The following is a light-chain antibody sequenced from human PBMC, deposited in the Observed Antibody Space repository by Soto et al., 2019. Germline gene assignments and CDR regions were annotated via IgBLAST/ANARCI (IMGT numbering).Light chain of an antibody. J-gene: IGKJ3*01. CDR2: AAS. V-gene: IGKV1-39*01. CDR3: QQCCSSPRT. CDR1: QRISTY. Sequence: DIQMTQSPSTLSAGVGDRVTITCRASQRISTYLNWYQQKPGRAPTLLIYAASSLQSGAPSRFSGGGSGTDFTLTINTLQPEDFATYFCQQCCSSPRTFGPGTKVEIK.